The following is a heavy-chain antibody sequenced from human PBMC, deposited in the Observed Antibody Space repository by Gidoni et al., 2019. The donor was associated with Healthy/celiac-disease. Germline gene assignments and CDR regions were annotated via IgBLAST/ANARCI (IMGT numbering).Heavy chain of an antibody. V-gene: IGHV4-4*02. Sequence: QVQLQESGPGLVKPSGTLSLTCAVPGGPISSSNWWSWVRQPPGKGLEWIGEIYHSESTNYNPSLKSRVTISVDKSKNQFSLKLSSVTAADTAVYYCARVAYSSGSGYYGMDVWGQGTTVTVSS. CDR1: GGPISSSNW. CDR3: ARVAYSSGSGYYGMDV. D-gene: IGHD6-25*01. J-gene: IGHJ6*02. CDR2: IYHSEST.